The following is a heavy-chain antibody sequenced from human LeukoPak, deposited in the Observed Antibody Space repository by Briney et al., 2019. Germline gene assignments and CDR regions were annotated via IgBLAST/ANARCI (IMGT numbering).Heavy chain of an antibody. CDR3: ARDTPSTNYYDSSGYGS. V-gene: IGHV4-34*01. CDR2: INHSGST. J-gene: IGHJ4*02. D-gene: IGHD3-22*01. Sequence: SETLSLTCAVYGGSFSGYYWSWIRQPPGKGLEWIGEINHSGSTNYNPSLKSRVTISVDTSKNQFSLKLSSVTAADTAVYYCARDTPSTNYYDSSGYGSWGQGTLVTVSS. CDR1: GGSFSGYY.